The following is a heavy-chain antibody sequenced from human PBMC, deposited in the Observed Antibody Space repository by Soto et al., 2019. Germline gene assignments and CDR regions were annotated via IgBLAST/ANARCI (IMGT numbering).Heavy chain of an antibody. V-gene: IGHV3-48*01. D-gene: IGHD3-3*01. Sequence: GGSLRLSCAASGFTFSSYSMNWVRQAPGKGLEWVSYISSSSSTIYYADSVKGRFTISRDNAKNSLYLQMNSLRAEDTAVYYCARDREPDFWSGYYLGWFDPWGQGTLVTSPQ. CDR3: ARDREPDFWSGYYLGWFDP. J-gene: IGHJ5*02. CDR1: GFTFSSYS. CDR2: ISSSSSTI.